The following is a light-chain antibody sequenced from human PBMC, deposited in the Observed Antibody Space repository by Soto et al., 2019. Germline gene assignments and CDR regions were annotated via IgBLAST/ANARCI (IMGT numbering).Light chain of an antibody. CDR2: DAS. CDR3: QQRSNWPLT. Sequence: EIVVTQSPATLSLSPGERATLSCRASQSVSRYLAWYQQKPGQPPRLLIYDASNRATGIPARFSGSGSGTDFTLIISSLDPEDFAFYYCQQRSNWPLTFGGGTKVDIK. CDR1: QSVSRY. V-gene: IGKV3-11*01. J-gene: IGKJ4*01.